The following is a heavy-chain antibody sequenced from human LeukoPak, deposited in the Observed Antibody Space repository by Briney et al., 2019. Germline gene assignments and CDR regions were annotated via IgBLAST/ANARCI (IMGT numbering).Heavy chain of an antibody. CDR3: ASPRVQYCSSTSCYYFDY. J-gene: IGHJ4*02. CDR1: GGSISSSSYY. V-gene: IGHV4-39*01. Sequence: SETLSLTCTVSGGSISSSSYYWGWIRQPPGKGLEWIGSIYYSGSTYYNPSLKSRVTISVDTSKNQFSLKLSSVTAADTAVYYCASPRVQYCSSTSCYYFDYWGQGTLVTVSS. D-gene: IGHD2-2*01. CDR2: IYYSGST.